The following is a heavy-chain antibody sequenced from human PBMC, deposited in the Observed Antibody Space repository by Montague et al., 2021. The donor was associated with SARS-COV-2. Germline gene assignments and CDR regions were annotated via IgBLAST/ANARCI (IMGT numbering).Heavy chain of an antibody. V-gene: IGHV3-21*01. D-gene: IGHD6-19*01. CDR3: ARNLGSGWAFFDY. CDR1: GFTFSSYS. J-gene: IGHJ4*02. Sequence: SLILSSSASGFTFSSYSMNWVRQAPGKGLEWVSSISSSSSYIYYADSVKGRFTISRDNAKNSLYLQMNSLRAEDTAVYYCARNLGSGWAFFDYWGQGTLVTVSS. CDR2: ISSSSSYI.